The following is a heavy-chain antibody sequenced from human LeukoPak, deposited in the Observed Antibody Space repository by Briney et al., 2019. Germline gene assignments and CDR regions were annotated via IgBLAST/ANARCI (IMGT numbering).Heavy chain of an antibody. Sequence: GSLRLSCSASGFTFSTYAMSWVRQAPGKGLEWVSGITGSGGTTDYADSVKGRFTISRDNSRNTLYLRMNSLRVEDTAVYYCARAYGTNGYYQLPIDYWGQGTLVTVSS. J-gene: IGHJ4*02. D-gene: IGHD3-22*01. CDR3: ARAYGTNGYYQLPIDY. CDR2: ITGSGGTT. V-gene: IGHV3-23*01. CDR1: GFTFSTYA.